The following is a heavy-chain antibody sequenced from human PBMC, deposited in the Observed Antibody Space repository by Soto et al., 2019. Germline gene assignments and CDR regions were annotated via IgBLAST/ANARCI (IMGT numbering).Heavy chain of an antibody. CDR2: IKSKTDGGAT. CDR3: TSDSVSSRDRADYYYYMDV. D-gene: IGHD6-6*01. Sequence: GGSLRLSCAASGFTFSNAWMSWVRQAPGKGLEWVGRIKSKTDGGATDYAAPVKGRFTISRDESKNTLYLQMNSRKTVETAVYYCTSDSVSSRDRADYYYYMDVWGKGTTVTVSS. J-gene: IGHJ6*03. V-gene: IGHV3-15*01. CDR1: GFTFSNAW.